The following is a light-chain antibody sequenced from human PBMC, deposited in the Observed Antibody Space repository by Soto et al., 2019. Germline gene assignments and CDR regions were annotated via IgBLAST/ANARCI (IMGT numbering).Light chain of an antibody. Sequence: EIVLTQSPGTLSLSPGERATLSCRASQSVSSSYLAWYQQKPGQAPRLLIYGASSRATGIPDRFSGSGSGTDFTLTISRLEPEDFAVYYCHQYGSLYTFGQGIKVEIK. V-gene: IGKV3-20*01. J-gene: IGKJ2*01. CDR2: GAS. CDR1: QSVSSSY. CDR3: HQYGSLYT.